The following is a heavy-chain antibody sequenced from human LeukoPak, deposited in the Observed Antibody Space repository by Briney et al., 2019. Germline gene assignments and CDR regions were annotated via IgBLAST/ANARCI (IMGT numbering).Heavy chain of an antibody. CDR1: GFTSSSYE. CDR2: ISSSGSTI. V-gene: IGHV3-48*03. J-gene: IGHJ3*02. D-gene: IGHD4-23*01. Sequence: GGSLSLSCAASGFTSSSYEMNWVRQAPGKGLEWVSYISSSGSTIYYADSVKGRFTISRDNAKNSLYLQMNSLRAEDTAVYYCARETMVVNDAFDIWGQGTMVTVSS. CDR3: ARETMVVNDAFDI.